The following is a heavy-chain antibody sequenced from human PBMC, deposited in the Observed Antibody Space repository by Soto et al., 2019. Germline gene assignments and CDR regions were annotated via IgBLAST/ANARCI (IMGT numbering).Heavy chain of an antibody. CDR2: VNPIVSRS. CDR1: GDTFNFYS. Sequence: QVQLVQSGAEVKRPGSSVKVSCKASGDTFNFYSINWVRQAPGLGLEWMGRVNPIVSRSNYAQKFQGRVTMTANTSTSTAYMELSSLRSEETAIYYCASSYGSGYRAFDYWGQGALFTVSS. J-gene: IGHJ4*02. D-gene: IGHD3-10*01. CDR3: ASSYGSGYRAFDY. V-gene: IGHV1-69*02.